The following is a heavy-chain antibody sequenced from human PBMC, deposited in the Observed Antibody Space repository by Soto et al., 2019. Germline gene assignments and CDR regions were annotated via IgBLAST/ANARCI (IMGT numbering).Heavy chain of an antibody. V-gene: IGHV4-39*01. D-gene: IGHD5-18*01. CDR3: AITSDPYSYGRILDY. CDR1: GGSISSSSYY. J-gene: IGHJ4*02. CDR2: IYSSGST. Sequence: SETLSLTCTVSGGSISSSSYYWGWIRQPPGKGLEWIGSIYSSGSTYYNPSLKSRVTISVDTSKNQFSLKLRSLTAADTAVYCCAITSDPYSYGRILDYWGQGALVTVSS.